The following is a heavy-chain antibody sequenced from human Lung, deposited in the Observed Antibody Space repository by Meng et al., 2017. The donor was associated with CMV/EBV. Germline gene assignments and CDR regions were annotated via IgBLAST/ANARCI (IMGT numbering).Heavy chain of an antibody. V-gene: IGHV3-49*04. CDR1: GFTFADYA. J-gene: IGHJ4*02. Sequence: GGSLRLSCTTSGFTFADYAVHWVRQAPGKGLEWVGFIRTKGYGATTDYSVSVKGRVTISRNDSKSVAYLQMNSLKTEHTAVYYCTQDIVLMVGAFDSWGQGTXVTVYS. CDR3: TQDIVLMVGAFDS. D-gene: IGHD2-8*01. CDR2: IRTKGYGATT.